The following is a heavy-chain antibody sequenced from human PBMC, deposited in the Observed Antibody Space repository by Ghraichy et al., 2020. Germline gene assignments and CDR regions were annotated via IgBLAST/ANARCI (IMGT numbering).Heavy chain of an antibody. CDR1: GFTFGDHT. Sequence: GGSLRLSCTASGFTFGDHTMNWVRQAPGKGLEWIGLIRNKANDGTAEYAASVKGRFTISRDDSKSIVYLQMNSLKTEDTAMYYCTRGVQESGAGYYTDYWGRGTLVTVSS. CDR3: TRGVQESGAGYYTDY. J-gene: IGHJ4*02. V-gene: IGHV3-49*04. D-gene: IGHD3-3*01. CDR2: IRNKANDGTA.